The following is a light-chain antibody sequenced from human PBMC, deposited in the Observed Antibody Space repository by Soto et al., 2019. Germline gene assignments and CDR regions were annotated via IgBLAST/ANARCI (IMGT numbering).Light chain of an antibody. CDR2: GAS. V-gene: IGKV3-20*01. Sequence: EIVLTQSPGTLSLSPGERATLSCRASQSISSSYLAWYQQKPGQAPRLLVYGASLRATGIPDRFSGSGSGTEFTLTIRRLEPEIFAVYCCQQYGSSRFTFGPGTKVDIK. CDR1: QSISSSY. CDR3: QQYGSSRFT. J-gene: IGKJ3*01.